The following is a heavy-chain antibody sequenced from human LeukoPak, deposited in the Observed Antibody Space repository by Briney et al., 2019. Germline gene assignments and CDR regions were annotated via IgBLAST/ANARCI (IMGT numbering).Heavy chain of an antibody. D-gene: IGHD3-22*01. CDR1: GFTLSNAW. Sequence: PGGSLRLSCAASGFTLSNAWMSWVRQAPGKGLEWVGRIKSKTDGGTTDYAAPVKGRFTISRDESKNTLYLQMNSLKTEDTAVYYCTTGLYNYYDSSGYYYDAFDIWGQGTMVTVSS. CDR2: IKSKTDGGTT. J-gene: IGHJ3*02. CDR3: TTGLYNYYDSSGYYYDAFDI. V-gene: IGHV3-15*01.